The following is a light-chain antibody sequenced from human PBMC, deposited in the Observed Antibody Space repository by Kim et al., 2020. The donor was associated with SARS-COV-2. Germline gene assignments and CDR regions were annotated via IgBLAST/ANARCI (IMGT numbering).Light chain of an antibody. V-gene: IGLV3-25*03. CDR1: ALPKQY. CDR3: QSTDSSGNWV. Sequence: SYELTQPPSMSVSPGQTARITCSGGALPKQYAYWYQQKPGQAPVMVIFKDSERPSGVPERLSGSSSGTTVTLTISGVQAEDEADYYCQSTDSSGNWVFGGGTQLTVL. J-gene: IGLJ3*02. CDR2: KDS.